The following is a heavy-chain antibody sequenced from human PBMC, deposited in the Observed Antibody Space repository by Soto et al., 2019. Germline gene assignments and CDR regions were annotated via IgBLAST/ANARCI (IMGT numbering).Heavy chain of an antibody. D-gene: IGHD3-3*01. CDR1: GGSIISGGYS. CDR3: ARGSAPTIFGVVTHYGMDA. Sequence: SETLSLTCAVSGGSIISGGYSWMWIRQPPGKGLEWIGYIYHSGSTYYNPSLKSRVTISVDRSKNQFSLKLSSVTAADTAVYYCARGSAPTIFGVVTHYGMDAWGQGTTVTVSS. J-gene: IGHJ6*02. V-gene: IGHV4-30-2*01. CDR2: IYHSGST.